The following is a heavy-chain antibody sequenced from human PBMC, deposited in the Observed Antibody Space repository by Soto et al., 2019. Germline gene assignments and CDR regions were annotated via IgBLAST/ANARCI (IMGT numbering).Heavy chain of an antibody. D-gene: IGHD2-2*01. CDR1: GFTFSSYG. J-gene: IGHJ4*02. CDR2: IWYDGGTT. CDR3: TTEAVQLLLLPYFDY. Sequence: GGSLRLSCAASGFTFSSYGMHWVRQAPGKGLEWVAVIWYDGGTTDYAAPVKGRFTISRDDSKNTLYLQMNSLKTEDTALYYCTTEAVQLLLLPYFDYWGQGTLVTVSS. V-gene: IGHV3-15*01.